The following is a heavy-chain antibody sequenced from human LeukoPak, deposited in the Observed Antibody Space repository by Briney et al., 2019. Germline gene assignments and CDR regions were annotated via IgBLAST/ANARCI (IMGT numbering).Heavy chain of an antibody. Sequence: SVKVSCKASGGTFSSYAISWVRQAPGQGLEWMGRIIPILGIANYAQKFQDRVTITADKSTSTAYMELSSLRSEDTAVYYCARGHGSGSYYDYWGQGTLVTVSS. J-gene: IGHJ4*02. CDR2: IIPILGIA. CDR1: GGTFSSYA. CDR3: ARGHGSGSYYDY. V-gene: IGHV1-69*04. D-gene: IGHD3-10*01.